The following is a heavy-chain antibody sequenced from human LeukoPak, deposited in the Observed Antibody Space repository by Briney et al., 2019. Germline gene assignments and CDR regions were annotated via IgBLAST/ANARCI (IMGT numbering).Heavy chain of an antibody. CDR1: GYTFTSYD. CDR3: ARGGQRAVITTSFDY. V-gene: IGHV1-8*01. Sequence: ASVKVSCKASGYTFTSYDINWVRQATGQGLEWMGWMNPNSGNTGYAQKFQGRVTMTRDTSISTAYMELSRLRSDDTAVYYCARGGQRAVITTSFDYWGQGTLVTVSS. D-gene: IGHD3-22*01. J-gene: IGHJ4*02. CDR2: MNPNSGNT.